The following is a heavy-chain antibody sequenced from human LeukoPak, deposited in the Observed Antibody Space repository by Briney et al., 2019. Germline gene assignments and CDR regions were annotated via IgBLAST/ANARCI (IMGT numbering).Heavy chain of an antibody. CDR3: ATPGPYSNYVPYYYYYMDV. CDR2: FHPEDGET. J-gene: IGHJ6*03. D-gene: IGHD4-11*01. Sequence: ASVKVSCKVSGYTVTELSMHWVRQSPGKGLEWMGGFHPEDGETIYAQKFQGRVTMTEDTSTDTAYMELSRLRSDDTAVYYCATPGPYSNYVPYYYYYMDVWGKGTTVTVSS. V-gene: IGHV1-24*01. CDR1: GYTVTELS.